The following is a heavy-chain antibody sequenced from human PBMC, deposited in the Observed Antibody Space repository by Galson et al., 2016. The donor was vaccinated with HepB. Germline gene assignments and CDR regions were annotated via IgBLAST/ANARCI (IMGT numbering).Heavy chain of an antibody. CDR2: INPGNGKT. D-gene: IGHD2/OR15-2a*01. V-gene: IGHV1/OR15-3*02. CDR3: ARMSFTFWSRGPKYDWLDP. J-gene: IGHJ5*02. Sequence: SVKVSCKASGYSFSDYNINWVRQAPGQKLEWMGWINPGNGKTKSPQYLQGRVAITRDASANTVYMNLAGLTVGDTATYYCARMSFTFWSRGPKYDWLDPWGQGTLVIVSS. CDR1: GYSFSDYN.